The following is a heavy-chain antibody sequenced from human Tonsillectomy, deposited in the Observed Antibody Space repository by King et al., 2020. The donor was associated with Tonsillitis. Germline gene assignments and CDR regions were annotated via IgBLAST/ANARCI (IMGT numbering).Heavy chain of an antibody. V-gene: IGHV3-23*04. D-gene: IGHD2-2*01. CDR3: AKDPGAAAPVDGAFDI. CDR2: LSGSGGST. J-gene: IGHJ3*02. Sequence: VQLVESGGGLVQPGGSLRLSCAASGFTFSSYAMSWVRQAPGKGLEWVSALSGSGGSTYYADSVKGRFTISRDNSKNTLYLQMNSLRAEDPAVYYCAKDPGAAAPVDGAFDIWGQGTMVTVAS. CDR1: GFTFSSYA.